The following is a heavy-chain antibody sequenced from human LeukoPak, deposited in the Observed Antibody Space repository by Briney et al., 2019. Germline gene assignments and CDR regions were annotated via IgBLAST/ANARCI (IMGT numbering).Heavy chain of an antibody. J-gene: IGHJ6*02. Sequence: PSETLSLTCAVYGGSFSDYSWSWIRQPPGKGLEWIGYIYYSGSTNYNPSLKSRVTISVDTSKNQFSLKLSSVTAADTAVYYCASGYYYYYYGMDVWGQGTTVTVS. CDR3: ASGYYYYYYGMDV. CDR2: IYYSGST. V-gene: IGHV4-59*01. CDR1: GGSFSDYS.